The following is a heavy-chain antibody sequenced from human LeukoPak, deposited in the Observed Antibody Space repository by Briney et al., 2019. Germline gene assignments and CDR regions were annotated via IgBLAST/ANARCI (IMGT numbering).Heavy chain of an antibody. D-gene: IGHD3-3*01. CDR1: GYTFTSYG. CDR2: ISAYNGNT. J-gene: IGHJ5*02. CDR3: ARDSDFWSGPGIRFDP. V-gene: IGHV1-18*01. Sequence: ASVKVSFKASGYTFTSYGISWVRQAPGQGLEWMGWISAYNGNTNYAQKLQGRVTMTTDTSTSTAYMELRSLRSDDTAVYYCARDSDFWSGPGIRFDPWGQGTLVTVSS.